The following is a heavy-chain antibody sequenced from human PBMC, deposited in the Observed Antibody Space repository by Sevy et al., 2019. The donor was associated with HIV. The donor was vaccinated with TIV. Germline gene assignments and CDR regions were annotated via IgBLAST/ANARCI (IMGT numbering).Heavy chain of an antibody. D-gene: IGHD3-9*01. CDR3: ARDSGAYEGYDILTGYPRSFGYFDY. CDR1: GGSISSYY. CDR2: IYYSGST. V-gene: IGHV4-59*13. Sequence: SETLSLTCTVSGGSISSYYWSWIRQPPGKGLEWIGYIYYSGSTNYNPSLKSRVTISVDTSKNQFSLKRSSVTAADTAVYYCARDSGAYEGYDILTGYPRSFGYFDYWGQGTLVTVSS. J-gene: IGHJ4*02.